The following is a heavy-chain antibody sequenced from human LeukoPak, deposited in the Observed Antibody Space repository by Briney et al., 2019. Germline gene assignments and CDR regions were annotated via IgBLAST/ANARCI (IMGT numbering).Heavy chain of an antibody. D-gene: IGHD6-19*01. CDR2: IKQDGSEK. J-gene: IGHJ4*02. CDR1: GFTFSSYW. Sequence: PGGSLRLSCAASGFTFSSYWMSWVRQAPGKGLEWVANIKQDGSEKYYVDSVKGRFTISRDNAKSSLYLQMNSLRAEDTAVYYCAREDSSGWSEYYFDYWGQGTLVTVSS. V-gene: IGHV3-7*03. CDR3: AREDSSGWSEYYFDY.